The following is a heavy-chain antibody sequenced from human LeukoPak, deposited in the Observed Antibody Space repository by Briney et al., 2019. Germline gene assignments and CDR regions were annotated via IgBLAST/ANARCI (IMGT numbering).Heavy chain of an antibody. D-gene: IGHD3-22*01. Sequence: GRSLRLSCAASGFTFSSYAMHWVRQAPGKGLEWVSVIYSGGSTYYADSVKGRFTISRDNSKNTLYLQMNSLRAEDTAVYYCARGYYYDSSGYYPYYFDYWGQGTLVTVSS. J-gene: IGHJ4*02. CDR1: GFTFSSYA. V-gene: IGHV3-66*01. CDR3: ARGYYYDSSGYYPYYFDY. CDR2: IYSGGST.